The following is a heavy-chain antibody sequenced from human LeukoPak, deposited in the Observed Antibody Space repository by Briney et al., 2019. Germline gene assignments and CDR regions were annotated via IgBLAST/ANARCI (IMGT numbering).Heavy chain of an antibody. CDR2: IWYDGSNK. J-gene: IGHJ4*02. CDR3: ASGSYYMGRFDY. V-gene: IGHV3-33*01. D-gene: IGHD3-10*01. CDR1: GFTFSSYG. Sequence: GRSLRLSCAASGFTFSSYGMHWVRQAPGKGLEWVAVIWYDGSNKYYADSMKGRFTISRDNSKNTLYLQMNSLRAEDTAVYYCASGSYYMGRFDYWGQGTLVTVSS.